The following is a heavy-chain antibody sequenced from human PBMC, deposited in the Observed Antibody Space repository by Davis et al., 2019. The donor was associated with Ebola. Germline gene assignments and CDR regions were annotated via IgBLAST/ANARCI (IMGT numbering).Heavy chain of an antibody. V-gene: IGHV4-59*03. CDR1: GFIFGDYG. D-gene: IGHD3-3*01. CDR3: ATFDNFWIDYYAY. Sequence: PGGSLRLSCTGSGFIFGDYGMSWVRQAPGKGLEWIGYIHYSGSTNYNPSLKSRVTMSVDTSKNQFSLKLTSVTAADTAVYYCATFDNFWIDYYAYWGQGTLVTVSS. J-gene: IGHJ4*02. CDR2: IHYSGST.